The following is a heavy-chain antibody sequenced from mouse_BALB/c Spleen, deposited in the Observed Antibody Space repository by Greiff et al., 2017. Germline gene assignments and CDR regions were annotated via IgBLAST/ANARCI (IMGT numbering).Heavy chain of an antibody. V-gene: IGHV1-4*01. J-gene: IGHJ3*01. CDR3: ARCDCGNYCFAY. CDR2: INPSSGYT. D-gene: IGHD2-1*01. CDR1: GYTFTSYT. Sequence: QVQLQQSGADLVRPGASVKMSCKASGYTFTSYTMHWVKQRPGQGLEWIGYINPSSGYTNYNQKFKDKATLTADNTSNTDYMQLSSLTSEDSAVYYSARCDCGNYCFAYWGQGTLVTVSA.